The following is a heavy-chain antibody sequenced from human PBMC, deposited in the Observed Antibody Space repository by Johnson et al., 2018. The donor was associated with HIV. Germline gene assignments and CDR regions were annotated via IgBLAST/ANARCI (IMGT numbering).Heavy chain of an antibody. D-gene: IGHD6-25*01. Sequence: QVQLVESGGGLVQPGRSLRLSCAASGFTFSSYAMHWVRPAPGKGLEWVADISYDGSNKYYADSVKGRFTISSDNAKKSLYLQLNSLRAEDTALDYCAKVKSAAGFDIWGQGTMVTVSS. CDR1: GFTFSSYA. CDR3: AKVKSAAGFDI. V-gene: IGHV3-30*04. CDR2: ISYDGSNK. J-gene: IGHJ3*02.